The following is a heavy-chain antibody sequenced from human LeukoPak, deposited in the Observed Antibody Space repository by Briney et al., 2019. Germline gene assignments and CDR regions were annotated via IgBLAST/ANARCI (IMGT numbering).Heavy chain of an antibody. CDR2: IYTSGST. D-gene: IGHD3-22*01. Sequence: SETLSLTCTVSGGSISSYYWSWIRQPPEKGLEWIGYIYTSGSTNYNPSLKSRVTISVDTSKNQFSLKLSSVTAADTAVYYCARQAQGAYYYDSSGYYFDYWGQGTLVTVSS. CDR3: ARQAQGAYYYDSSGYYFDY. CDR1: GGSISSYY. V-gene: IGHV4-4*09. J-gene: IGHJ4*02.